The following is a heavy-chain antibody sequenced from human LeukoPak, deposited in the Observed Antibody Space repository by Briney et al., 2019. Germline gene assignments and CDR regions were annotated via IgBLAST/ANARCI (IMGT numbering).Heavy chain of an antibody. V-gene: IGHV3-21*01. J-gene: IGHJ4*02. CDR2: ISSSSSYI. D-gene: IGHD3-22*01. CDR3: ARDFARGYYYDSSGYWTG. Sequence: GGSLRLSCAASGFTFSSYSMTWVRQAPGKGLEWVSSISSSSSYIYYADSVKGRFTISRDNAKNSLYLQMNSLRAEDTAVYYCARDFARGYYYDSSGYWTGWGQGTLVTVSS. CDR1: GFTFSSYS.